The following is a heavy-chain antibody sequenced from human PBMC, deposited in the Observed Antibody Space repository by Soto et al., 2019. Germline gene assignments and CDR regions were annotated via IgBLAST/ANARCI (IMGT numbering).Heavy chain of an antibody. J-gene: IGHJ3*02. V-gene: IGHV3-21*01. Sequence: PGGSLGLSCGASGFTFSSYAMSWVRQAPGKGLEWVSFISSSSSYIYYADSMKGRFTISRDNAKNSLYLQMNSLRAEDTAVYYCARGNPAAGTTAFHIWGQGTMVTVSS. D-gene: IGHD6-13*01. CDR3: ARGNPAAGTTAFHI. CDR2: ISSSSSYI. CDR1: GFTFSSYA.